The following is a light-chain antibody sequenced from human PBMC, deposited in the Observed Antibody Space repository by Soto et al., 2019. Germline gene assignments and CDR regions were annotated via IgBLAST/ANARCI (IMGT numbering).Light chain of an antibody. CDR3: QQYGSSLLT. Sequence: EIVLTQSPGTLSLSPGERATLSCRASQSVSNNYLAWYQQKPGQAPRLLINGASSRATGIPDRFSGSGSGTDFTLTISRLEPEDFAVYYCQQYGSSLLTFGGGTKVEI. J-gene: IGKJ4*01. V-gene: IGKV3-20*01. CDR1: QSVSNNY. CDR2: GAS.